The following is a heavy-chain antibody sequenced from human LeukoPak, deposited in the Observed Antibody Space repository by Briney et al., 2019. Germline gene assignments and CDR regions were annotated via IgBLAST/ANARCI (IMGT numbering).Heavy chain of an antibody. V-gene: IGHV3-48*01. Sequence: TGGSLRLSCAASGFTFSSYSMNWVRQAPGKGLEWVSYITSSSSPIYYADSVQGRFTISRDNAKNSLFLQMNSLRAEDTAMYYCARSSSGAKDYWGQGTLVTVSS. D-gene: IGHD1-26*01. CDR3: ARSSSGAKDY. CDR2: ITSSSSPI. CDR1: GFTFSSYS. J-gene: IGHJ4*02.